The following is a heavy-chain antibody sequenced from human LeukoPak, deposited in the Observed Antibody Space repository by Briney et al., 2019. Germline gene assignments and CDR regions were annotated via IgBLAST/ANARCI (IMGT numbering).Heavy chain of an antibody. J-gene: IGHJ4*02. CDR2: INTDGSTI. CDR3: ARAGSFRFDY. Sequence: GGSLRLSCAASGCTFSDYWLHWVREAPGKGLVWVSRINTDGSTINYAGSVKGRFTISRDDAKNTLYLQMNDLRAEDTAVYYCARAGSFRFDYWGQGTLVTVSS. D-gene: IGHD3-10*01. V-gene: IGHV3-74*01. CDR1: GCTFSDYW.